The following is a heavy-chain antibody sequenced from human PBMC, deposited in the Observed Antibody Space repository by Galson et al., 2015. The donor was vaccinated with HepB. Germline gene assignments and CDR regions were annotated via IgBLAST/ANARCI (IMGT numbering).Heavy chain of an antibody. CDR1: GFTFSSYT. CDR2: ISSRSSTI. J-gene: IGHJ3*02. D-gene: IGHD1-1*01. Sequence: SLRLSCAASGFTFSSYTMNWVRQTPGKGLEWLSYISSRSSTIDYADSVKGRFTVSRDNAKNSLYLQMNSLRDEDTAVYYCAKGGAGYSSLERWGAFDIWGQGTLVTVSS. V-gene: IGHV3-48*02. CDR3: AKGGAGYSSLERWGAFDI.